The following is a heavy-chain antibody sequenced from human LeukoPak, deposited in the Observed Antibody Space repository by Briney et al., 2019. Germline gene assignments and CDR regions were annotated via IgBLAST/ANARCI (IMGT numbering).Heavy chain of an antibody. CDR2: INHSGST. D-gene: IGHD3-22*01. J-gene: IGHJ3*02. CDR3: ARALSITMIVVVIKDAFDI. Sequence: PSETLSLTCAVYGGSFSGYYWSWIRQPPGKGLEWIGEINHSGSTNYNPSLKSRATISVDTSKNQFSLKLSSVTAADTAVYYCARALSITMIVVVIKDAFDIWGQGTMVTVSS. V-gene: IGHV4-34*01. CDR1: GGSFSGYY.